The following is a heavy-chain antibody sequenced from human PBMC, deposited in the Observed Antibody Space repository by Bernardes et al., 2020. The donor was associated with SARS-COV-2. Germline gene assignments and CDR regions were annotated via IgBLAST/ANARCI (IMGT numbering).Heavy chain of an antibody. CDR1: GFTFGDYA. V-gene: IGHV3-49*03. CDR2: IRSKTYGGAA. D-gene: IGHD6-19*01. CDR3: SRNMSPEGWYIDY. Sequence: GASLRLSCTASGFTFGDYAMSWFRQAPGKGLEWVGFIRSKTYGGAAEYAASVKGRFTISRDDSRGIAYLQMNSLKTEDTAVYYCSRNMSPEGWYIDYWGQGTLVTVSS. J-gene: IGHJ4*02.